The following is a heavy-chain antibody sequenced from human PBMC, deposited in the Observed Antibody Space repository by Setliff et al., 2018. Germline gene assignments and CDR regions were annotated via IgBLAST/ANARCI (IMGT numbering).Heavy chain of an antibody. D-gene: IGHD5-12*01. CDR3: ARAVSGYDYHYFDK. V-gene: IGHV1-2*02. CDR1: GYTFTGYY. Sequence: ASVKVSCKAPGYTFTGYYMHWVRQAPGQGLEWMGWMNPNTGGTTYAQAFQARITMTRDTSISTAYMELSRLTSDDSAVYYCARAVSGYDYHYFDKWGQGTLVTVSS. CDR2: MNPNTGGT. J-gene: IGHJ4*02.